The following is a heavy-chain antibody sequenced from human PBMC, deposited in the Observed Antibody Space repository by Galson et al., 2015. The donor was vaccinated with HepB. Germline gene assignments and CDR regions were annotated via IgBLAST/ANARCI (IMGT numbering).Heavy chain of an antibody. Sequence: SLRLSCAASGFTFSDYYMSWIRQAPGKGLEWVSYISSSSSYTNYADSVKGRFTISRDNAKSSLYLQMNSLRAEDTAVYYCARDRRYYGDYAFDYWGQGTLVTVSS. V-gene: IGHV3-11*06. CDR3: ARDRRYYGDYAFDY. J-gene: IGHJ4*02. D-gene: IGHD4-17*01. CDR2: ISSSSSYT. CDR1: GFTFSDYY.